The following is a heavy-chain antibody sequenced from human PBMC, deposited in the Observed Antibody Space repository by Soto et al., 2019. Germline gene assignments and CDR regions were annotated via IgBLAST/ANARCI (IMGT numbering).Heavy chain of an antibody. Sequence: QVQLMQSGAEVRKPGASVKVSCKASGYTFTDYDINWVRQATVQGLEWLGWMTPKSGYTGYAQKFQGRVTLTRDNSRGTAYMELSSLTSEDTAVYYCTRNLYNTGDFDHWGQGTLVTVSS. D-gene: IGHD1-20*01. J-gene: IGHJ4*02. CDR2: MTPKSGYT. CDR1: GYTFTDYD. V-gene: IGHV1-8*02. CDR3: TRNLYNTGDFDH.